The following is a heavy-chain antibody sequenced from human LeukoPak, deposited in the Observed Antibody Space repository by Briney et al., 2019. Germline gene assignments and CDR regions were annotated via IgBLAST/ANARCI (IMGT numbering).Heavy chain of an antibody. V-gene: IGHV4-59*01. CDR3: ARDRAVAGKLFDY. CDR2: IYYTGST. Sequence: PSETLSLTCTVSGGSISSFYWNWIRQPPGKGLEWIGYIYYTGSTSYNPALESRVTISVDTSKNQFSLRLNSVTAADTAVYYCARDRAVAGKLFDYWGQGTLVTVSS. D-gene: IGHD6-19*01. CDR1: GGSISSFY. J-gene: IGHJ4*02.